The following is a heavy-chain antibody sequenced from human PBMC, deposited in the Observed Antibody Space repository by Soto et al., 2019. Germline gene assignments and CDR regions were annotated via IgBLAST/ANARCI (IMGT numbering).Heavy chain of an antibody. Sequence: TSVKVSCEASGDSYTSYDINWVRQATGQGLEWMGWMNPNSGNTGYAQKFQGRVTMTRNTSISTAYMELSSLRSEDTAVYYCAREGYGDYDYYYYYYMDVWGKGTTVTVSS. CDR3: AREGYGDYDYYYYYYMDV. J-gene: IGHJ6*03. D-gene: IGHD4-17*01. CDR1: GDSYTSYD. CDR2: MNPNSGNT. V-gene: IGHV1-8*01.